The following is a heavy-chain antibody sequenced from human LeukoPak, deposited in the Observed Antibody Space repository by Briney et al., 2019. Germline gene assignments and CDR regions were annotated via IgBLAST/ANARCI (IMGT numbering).Heavy chain of an antibody. V-gene: IGHV3-21*04. D-gene: IGHD1-14*01. CDR2: ISFSSTHI. Sequence: PGGSLRLSCAASGFIFSNYGMSWVCQAPGKGLEWVSSISFSSTHIYYADSIQGRFTISRDNAENSLYLRMNSLRAEDTAVYYCAKDQLLRYEDAFDIWGQGTMVTVSS. CDR1: GFIFSNYG. J-gene: IGHJ3*02. CDR3: AKDQLLRYEDAFDI.